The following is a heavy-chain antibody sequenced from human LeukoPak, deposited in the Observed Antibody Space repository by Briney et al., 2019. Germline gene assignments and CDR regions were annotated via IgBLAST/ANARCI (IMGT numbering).Heavy chain of an antibody. J-gene: IGHJ4*02. V-gene: IGHV3-74*01. Sequence: GGSLRLSCAASGFTFSNYWMHWVRQVPGKGLVWVSRINDDGSATFYADSVKGRFTISRDNAKKSLYLQMNSLRVEDTAVYYCARGGSYSCLDYWGQGTLVTVSS. CDR3: ARGGSYSCLDY. CDR2: INDDGSAT. D-gene: IGHD3-10*01. CDR1: GFTFSNYW.